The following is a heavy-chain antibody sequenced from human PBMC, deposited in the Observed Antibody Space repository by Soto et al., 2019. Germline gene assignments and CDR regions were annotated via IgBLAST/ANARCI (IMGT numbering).Heavy chain of an antibody. CDR3: ARDPDYYDSSGYYPEYFQL. CDR2: ISSSSSTI. V-gene: IGHV3-48*02. D-gene: IGHD3-22*01. CDR1: GFTFSSYS. J-gene: IGHJ1*01. Sequence: EVQLVESGGGLVQPGGSLRLSCAASGFTFSSYSMNWVRQAPGKGLEWVSYISSSSSTIYYADSVKSRFTISRDNAKNSLYLQMNSLREEDRAVYYFARDPDYYDSSGYYPEYFQLWCQGNLVTVCS.